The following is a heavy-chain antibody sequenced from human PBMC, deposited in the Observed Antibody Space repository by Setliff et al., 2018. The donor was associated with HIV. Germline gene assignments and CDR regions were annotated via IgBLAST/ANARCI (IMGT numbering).Heavy chain of an antibody. Sequence: PSETLSLTCTVSGGSISRGSYSWGWIRQPPGKGLEWIGTISYTGSTYYDPSLKSRVTISLDTSKNQFFLKLSSVTAPDTAIYYCARQTWEYYDTLTGYYRSPKNFDSWGQGTLVTVSS. CDR1: GGSISRGSYS. D-gene: IGHD3-9*01. J-gene: IGHJ4*02. CDR3: ARQTWEYYDTLTGYYRSPKNFDS. V-gene: IGHV4-39*01. CDR2: ISYTGST.